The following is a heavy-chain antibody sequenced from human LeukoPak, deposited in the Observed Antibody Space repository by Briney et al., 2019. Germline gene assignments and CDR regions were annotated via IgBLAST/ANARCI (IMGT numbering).Heavy chain of an antibody. J-gene: IGHJ4*02. CDR1: GGTFNNHA. D-gene: IGHD2-2*01. CDR3: ARANFLYCSSSTCLFDY. V-gene: IGHV1-69*04. Sequence: SVKVSCKASGGTFNNHAISWVRQAPGQGLEWMGRIIPIFGVTNYAQKFQGRVSIIADKSTSTAYMELSSLRSEDTAVYYCARANFLYCSSSTCLFDYWGQGTLVTVSS. CDR2: IIPIFGVT.